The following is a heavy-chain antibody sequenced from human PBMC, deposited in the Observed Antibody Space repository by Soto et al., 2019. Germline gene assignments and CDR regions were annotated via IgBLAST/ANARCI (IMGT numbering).Heavy chain of an antibody. CDR2: IYNSGST. V-gene: IGHV4-59*08. Sequence: SETLSLTCTVSGVSISSYYWSWIRQPPGKGLEWIGYIYNSGSTNYNPSLKSRVTISVDTSKNQFSLKLSSVTAADTAVYYCAKSSSWYDYYGMDVWGQGTTVTVSS. J-gene: IGHJ6*02. CDR3: AKSSSWYDYYGMDV. CDR1: GVSISSYY. D-gene: IGHD6-13*01.